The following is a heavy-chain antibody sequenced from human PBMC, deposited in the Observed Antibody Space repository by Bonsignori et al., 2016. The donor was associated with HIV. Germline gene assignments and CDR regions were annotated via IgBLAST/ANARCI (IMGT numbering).Heavy chain of an antibody. CDR2: SIIVEVP. V-gene: IGHV4-34*01. CDR3: ARLAILVAHYAYGTDV. CDR1: GGSFSGYY. D-gene: IGHD2-15*01. J-gene: IGHJ6*02. Sequence: QVQLQQWGAGLLKPSETLSLTCAVYGGSFSGYYWSWIRQPPREGAWSGLEKSIIVEVPLITVHQESSHHFNRHVQEPSSPSRLTSVSAADTATYHCARLAILVAHYAYGTDVWGQGTTVTVSS.